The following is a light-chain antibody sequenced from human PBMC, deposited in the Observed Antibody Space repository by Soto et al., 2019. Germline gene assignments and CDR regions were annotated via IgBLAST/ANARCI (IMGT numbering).Light chain of an antibody. J-gene: IGLJ1*01. CDR1: NIGSKN. Sequence: SYELTQPPSVSVAPGQTARITCGGNNIGSKNVHWYQQRPGQAPVLVVYDDRVRPPGIPERFYGSSSGNTATLTISWVEAGDEADYYCQVWDYNTAHDVFGTGTKVTVL. V-gene: IGLV3-21*02. CDR3: QVWDYNTAHDV. CDR2: DDR.